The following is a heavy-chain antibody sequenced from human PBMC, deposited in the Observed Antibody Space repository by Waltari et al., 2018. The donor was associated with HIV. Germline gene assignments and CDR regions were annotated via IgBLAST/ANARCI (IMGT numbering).Heavy chain of an antibody. CDR2: ISSGGSTT. D-gene: IGHD3-16*02. Sequence: EVQLVESGGGSLQAGGSLRLSCAASGFAFRRHYMFWVRQAPGKGLVWVSRISSGGSTTSYADSVKGRFTVSRDNARNTLYLQMNSLRAEDTAVYYCARYRPEVHYYNGMDVWGQGTTVTVSS. V-gene: IGHV3-74*01. J-gene: IGHJ6*02. CDR1: GFAFRRHY. CDR3: ARYRPEVHYYNGMDV.